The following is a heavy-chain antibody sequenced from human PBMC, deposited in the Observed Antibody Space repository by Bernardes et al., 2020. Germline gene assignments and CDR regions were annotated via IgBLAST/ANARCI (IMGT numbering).Heavy chain of an antibody. CDR2: INHSGST. CDR1: GGSFSGYY. V-gene: IGHV4-34*01. Sequence: SETLSLTCAVYGGSFSGYYWSWIRKPPGKGLEWIGEINHSGSTNYNPSLKSRVTISVDTSKNQFSLKLSSVTAADTAVYYCARGTHPDYDFWSGYNDYWGQGTLVTVSS. J-gene: IGHJ4*02. D-gene: IGHD3-3*01. CDR3: ARGTHPDYDFWSGYNDY.